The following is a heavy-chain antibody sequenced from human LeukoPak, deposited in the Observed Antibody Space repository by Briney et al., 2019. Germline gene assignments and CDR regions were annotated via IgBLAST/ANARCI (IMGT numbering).Heavy chain of an antibody. J-gene: IGHJ4*02. CDR3: ARSLTTLTYEGY. Sequence: PGGSLRLSCAASGFTFSSYMMNWVRQAPGKGLEWVSSINSGSTYTYYTESVKGRFTVSRDNAKNSLFLQMNSLRAEDTAIYYCARSLTTLTYEGYWGQGTLVTVSS. V-gene: IGHV3-21*01. D-gene: IGHD1-1*01. CDR1: GFTFSSYM. CDR2: INSGSTYT.